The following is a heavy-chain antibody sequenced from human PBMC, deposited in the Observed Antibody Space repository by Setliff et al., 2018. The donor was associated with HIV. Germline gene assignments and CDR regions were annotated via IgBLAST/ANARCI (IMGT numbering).Heavy chain of an antibody. Sequence: GSLRLSCATSGLTFSNCGMHWVRQAPGKGLEWVASIRSDGSNKHYADSVTGRFTISRDDSKNTLYLQMNSLRAEDTAVYYCAKDQGQKYADYWGQGTMVTVSS. CDR1: GLTFSNCG. CDR2: IRSDGSNK. V-gene: IGHV3-30*02. J-gene: IGHJ4*02. CDR3: AKDQGQKYADY. D-gene: IGHD3-10*01.